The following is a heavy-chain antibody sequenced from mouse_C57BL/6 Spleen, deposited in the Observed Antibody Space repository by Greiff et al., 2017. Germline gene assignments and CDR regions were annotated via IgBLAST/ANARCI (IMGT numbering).Heavy chain of an antibody. CDR2: ISSGGSYT. CDR1: GFTFSSYG. V-gene: IGHV5-6*01. J-gene: IGHJ1*03. D-gene: IGHD1-1*01. Sequence: EVKLMESGGDLVKPGGSLKLSCAASGFTFSSYGMSWVRQTPDKRLEWVATISSGGSYTYYPDSVKGRFTISRDNAKNTLYLQMSSLKSEDTAMYYCARQGITTVVATNGYFDVWGTGTTVTVSS. CDR3: ARQGITTVVATNGYFDV.